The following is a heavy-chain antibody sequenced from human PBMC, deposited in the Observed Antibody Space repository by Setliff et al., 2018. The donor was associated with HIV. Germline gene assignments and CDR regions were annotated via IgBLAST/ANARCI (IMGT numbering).Heavy chain of an antibody. J-gene: IGHJ5*02. CDR2: IYNSGNS. V-gene: IGHV4-59*11. CDR1: GDSISNHY. CDR3: ARVWSYGSGSLSP. D-gene: IGHD3-10*01. Sequence: PSETLSLTCNVSGDSISNHYWNWIRQPPGKGLEWIATIYNSGNSVSNPSLKSRVTISVDTSKNQFSLTLNSVTAADTAAYYCARVWSYGSGSLSPWGQGTLVTVSS.